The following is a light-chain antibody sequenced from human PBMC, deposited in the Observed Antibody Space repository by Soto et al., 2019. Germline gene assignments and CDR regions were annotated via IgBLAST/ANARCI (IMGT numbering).Light chain of an antibody. J-gene: IGKJ1*01. Sequence: DIQMTQSPSSLSASVGDRVTITCRASQDFSNYLAWYQQKPGKVPKLLIYAASSLQSGVPSRFSGSGSGTDFTLTISSLQPEDVATYYCQKYNGARWTFGQGTKVEIK. CDR3: QKYNGARWT. CDR1: QDFSNY. V-gene: IGKV1-27*01. CDR2: AAS.